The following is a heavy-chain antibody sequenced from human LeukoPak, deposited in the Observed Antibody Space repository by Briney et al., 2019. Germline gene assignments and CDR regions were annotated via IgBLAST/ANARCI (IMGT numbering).Heavy chain of an antibody. D-gene: IGHD3-10*01. CDR2: INPSGGST. V-gene: IGHV1-46*01. CDR1: GYTFTSYY. J-gene: IGHJ6*04. CDR3: ARDYDYYGSGLDYYGMDV. Sequence: ASVKVSCKASGYTFTSYYMHWVRQAPGQGLEWMGIINPSGGSTTYAQKFQGRVTMTRDTSTSTVYMELSSLRSEDTAVYYCARDYDYYGSGLDYYGMDVWGKGTTVTVSS.